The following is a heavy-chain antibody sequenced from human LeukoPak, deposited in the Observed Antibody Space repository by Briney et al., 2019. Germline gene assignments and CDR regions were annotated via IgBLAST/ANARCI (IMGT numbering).Heavy chain of an antibody. J-gene: IGHJ4*02. CDR1: GFTFSSYS. V-gene: IGHV3-21*01. Sequence: GGSLRLSCAASGFTFSSYSMNWVRQAPGKGLEWVSSISSSSSYIYYADSVKGRFTISRDNAKNSLYLQMNSLRAEDTAVYYCARGERTSYGSGSTFDYWGQGPLVTVSS. CDR2: ISSSSSYI. D-gene: IGHD3-10*01. CDR3: ARGERTSYGSGSTFDY.